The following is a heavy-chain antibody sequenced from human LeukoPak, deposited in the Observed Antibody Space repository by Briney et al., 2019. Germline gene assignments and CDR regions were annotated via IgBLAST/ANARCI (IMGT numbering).Heavy chain of an antibody. CDR1: GFTFSSYS. V-gene: IGHV3-48*02. CDR2: ISSSSSTI. Sequence: GGSLRLSCAASGFTFSSYSMNWVRQAPGKGLEWVSYISSSSSTIYYADSVKGRFTISRDNAKNSLYLQMNSLRDEDTAVYYCVRDRWELRESAFDIWGQGTMVTVSS. J-gene: IGHJ3*02. D-gene: IGHD1-26*01. CDR3: VRDRWELRESAFDI.